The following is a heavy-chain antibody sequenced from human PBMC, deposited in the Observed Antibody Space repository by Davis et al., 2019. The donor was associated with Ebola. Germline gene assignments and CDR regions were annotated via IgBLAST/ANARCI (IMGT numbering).Heavy chain of an antibody. J-gene: IGHJ3*02. Sequence: GESLKISCAASGFTVSSNYMSWVRQAPGKGLEWVSVIYSGGSTYYADSVKGRFTISRDNSKNTLYLQMNSLRAEDTALYYCAKVGAYDAFDIWGQGTMVTVSS. D-gene: IGHD3-16*01. CDR1: GFTVSSNY. V-gene: IGHV3-53*01. CDR3: AKVGAYDAFDI. CDR2: IYSGGST.